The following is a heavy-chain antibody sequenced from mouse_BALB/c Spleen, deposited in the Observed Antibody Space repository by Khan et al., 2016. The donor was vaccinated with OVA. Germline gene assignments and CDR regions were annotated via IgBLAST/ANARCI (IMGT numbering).Heavy chain of an antibody. Sequence: EVELVESGGDLVQPGGSRKLSCAASGFTFSSYGMHWVRQAPEKGLEWVAYISGDSNTIYYADTVKGRFTISSDNTRNTPFLQMTSLMSKDTAMYYCATSYFYRYYFDYWGTGTTLTVSS. CDR3: ATSYFYRYYFDY. J-gene: IGHJ2*01. V-gene: IGHV5-17*02. CDR2: ISGDSNTI. D-gene: IGHD1-1*01. CDR1: GFTFSSYG.